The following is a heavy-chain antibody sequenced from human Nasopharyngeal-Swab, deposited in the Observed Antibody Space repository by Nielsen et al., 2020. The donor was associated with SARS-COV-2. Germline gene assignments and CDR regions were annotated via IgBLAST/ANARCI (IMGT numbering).Heavy chain of an antibody. J-gene: IGHJ6*02. CDR3: ARRIAAPGGDGMDV. CDR2: IYYSGST. D-gene: IGHD6-6*01. Sequence: GSLRLSCTVSGGSISSYYWSWIRQPPGKGLEWIGYIYYSGSTYYNPSLKSRVTISVDTSKNQFSLKLSSVTAADTAVYYCARRIAAPGGDGMDVWGQGTTVTVSS. V-gene: IGHV4-59*04. CDR1: GGSISSYY.